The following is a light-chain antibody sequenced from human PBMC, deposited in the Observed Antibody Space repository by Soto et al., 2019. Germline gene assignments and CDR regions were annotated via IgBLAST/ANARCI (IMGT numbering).Light chain of an antibody. CDR1: QGIRND. Sequence: AIQMTQSPSSLSASGGDRLTITCRASQGIRNDLGWYQQKPGEAPKLLIYAASTLQSGVPSRFSGSGSGTDFTLTISNLQPEDFATYYCLQDYTYPLTFGGGTKVEIK. CDR2: AAS. J-gene: IGKJ4*01. CDR3: LQDYTYPLT. V-gene: IGKV1-6*01.